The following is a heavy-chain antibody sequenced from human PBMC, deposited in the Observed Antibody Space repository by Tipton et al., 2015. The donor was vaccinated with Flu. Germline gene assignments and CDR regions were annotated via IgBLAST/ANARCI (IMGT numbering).Heavy chain of an antibody. CDR3: AREMKYDSRGYQLNAFDI. Sequence: TLSLTCTVSGDSISSYYWGWIRQPPGKGLEWIGSIYHSGSTYYNPSLKSRVTISVDTSKNQFSLKLSSVTAADTAVYYCAREMKYDSRGYQLNAFDIWGQGTRVTVSS. V-gene: IGHV4-38-2*02. CDR1: GDSISSYY. D-gene: IGHD3-22*01. J-gene: IGHJ3*02. CDR2: IYHSGST.